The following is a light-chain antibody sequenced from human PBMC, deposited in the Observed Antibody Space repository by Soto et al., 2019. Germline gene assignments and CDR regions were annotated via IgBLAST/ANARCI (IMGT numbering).Light chain of an antibody. CDR3: QQYNNWPRT. CDR1: QSVSSN. CDR2: GAS. J-gene: IGKJ1*01. V-gene: IGKV3-15*01. Sequence: EIVRTPSPATLSVSPGERATLSCRASQSVSSNLAWYQQKPGQAPRLLIYGASTRATGIPARFSGSGSGTEFTLTISSLQSEDFAVYYCQQYNNWPRTFGQGTRGDIK.